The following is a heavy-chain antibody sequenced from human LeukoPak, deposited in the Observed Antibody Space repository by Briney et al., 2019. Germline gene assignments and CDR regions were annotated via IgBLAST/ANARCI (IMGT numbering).Heavy chain of an antibody. D-gene: IGHD1-26*01. CDR3: ARGTVGAGVFDI. V-gene: IGHV3-13*01. CDR2: IATTGDT. Sequence: GGSLRLSCAASGFSFRSYDMHWVRQATGKGLEWVSAIATTGDTYYPGSVKGRFTISRENAKNSLYLQMNSLRAGDTAVYYCARGTVGAGVFDIWGPGTMVTVSS. J-gene: IGHJ3*02. CDR1: GFSFRSYD.